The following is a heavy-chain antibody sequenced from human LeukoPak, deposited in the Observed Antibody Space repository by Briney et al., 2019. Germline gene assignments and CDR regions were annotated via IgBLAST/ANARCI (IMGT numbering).Heavy chain of an antibody. J-gene: IGHJ3*02. CDR1: GYTFIDYY. CDR3: ARVYYDSSGYGEDAFDI. D-gene: IGHD3-22*01. Sequence: VHVTLQGSGYTFIDYYLHWLRPPPGRGLEGVGCIYSNRGGTNYAQKFQSRDTMTRDTSISTAYMELSRLRSDETAVYDCARVYYDSSGYGEDAFDIWGQGTMVTVSS. V-gene: IGHV1-2*02. CDR2: IYSNRGGT.